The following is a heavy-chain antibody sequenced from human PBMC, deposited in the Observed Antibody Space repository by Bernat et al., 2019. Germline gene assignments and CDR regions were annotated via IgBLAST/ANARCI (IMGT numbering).Heavy chain of an antibody. D-gene: IGHD3-10*01. CDR2: ISAYNGNT. J-gene: IGHJ4*02. V-gene: IGHV1-18*01. CDR1: GYTFTSYG. CDR3: ARVWFGSGGDFRLCGYFDY. Sequence: QVQLVQSGAEVKKPGASVKVSCKASGYTFTSYGISWVRQAPGQGLEWMGWISAYNGNTNYAQKLQGRVNMTTDTSTSTAYMELRSLRSDDTTVYYCARVWFGSGGDFRLCGYFDYWGQGTLVTGSS.